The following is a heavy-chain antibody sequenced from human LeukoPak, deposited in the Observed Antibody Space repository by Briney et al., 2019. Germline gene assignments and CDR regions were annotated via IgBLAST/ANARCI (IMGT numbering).Heavy chain of an antibody. Sequence: ASVKVSCKASGYTFTGYYMHWVRQAPGQGLEWMGRINPNSGDTNYAQKFQGRVTMTRDTSITTAYMELSSLKSDDTAVCYCARACSGGICYSDNWLDPWGQGTQVTVSS. CDR1: GYTFTGYY. CDR3: ARACSGGICYSDNWLDP. D-gene: IGHD2-15*01. V-gene: IGHV1-2*06. CDR2: INPNSGDT. J-gene: IGHJ5*02.